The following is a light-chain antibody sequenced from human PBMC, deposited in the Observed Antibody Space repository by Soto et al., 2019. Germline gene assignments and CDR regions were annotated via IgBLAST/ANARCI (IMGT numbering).Light chain of an antibody. CDR2: AAS. V-gene: IGKV1-39*01. J-gene: IGKJ4*01. CDR3: QQNYSTPLT. CDR1: QSISSY. Sequence: DIQMTQSPSSLSASVGDRVTITFRASQSISSYLNWYQQKPGKAPKLLIYAASSLQSGGPSRFSGSGSGTDFTLTISSLQPEEFATCYCQQNYSTPLTFGGVTKLDIK.